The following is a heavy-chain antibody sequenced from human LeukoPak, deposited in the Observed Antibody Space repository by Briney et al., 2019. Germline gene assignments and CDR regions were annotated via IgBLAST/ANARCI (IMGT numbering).Heavy chain of an antibody. Sequence: AASVKVSCKASGYTFTSYGISWVRQAPGQGLEWMGWISAYNGNTNYAQKLQGRDTMTTDTSTSTAYMELRSPRSDDTAVYYCARVYYYDSSGSLFDYWGQGTLVTVSS. J-gene: IGHJ4*02. V-gene: IGHV1-18*01. CDR1: GYTFTSYG. CDR2: ISAYNGNT. CDR3: ARVYYYDSSGSLFDY. D-gene: IGHD3-22*01.